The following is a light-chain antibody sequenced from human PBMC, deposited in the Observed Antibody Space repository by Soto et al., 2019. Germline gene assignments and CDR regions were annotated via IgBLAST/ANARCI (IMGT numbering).Light chain of an antibody. CDR2: DAS. Sequence: EIVLTQSPATLSLSPGERATLSCRASQSVSSYLAWYQQKPGQAPRLLIYDASNRATGIPARFSGSGSGTDFTLTISILEPEDFAVYYCQQRSNSPPWTFGQGTKVDIK. CDR1: QSVSSY. J-gene: IGKJ1*01. V-gene: IGKV3-11*01. CDR3: QQRSNSPPWT.